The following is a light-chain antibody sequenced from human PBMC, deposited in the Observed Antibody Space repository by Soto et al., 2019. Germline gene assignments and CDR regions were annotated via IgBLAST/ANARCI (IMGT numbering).Light chain of an antibody. Sequence: DIQMTQSPSTLSASVGDRVTIACRASQSISSWLAWYQQKPGKDPKLLISKASNLESVVPSRFSGSGSGTEFTLIISSLQPDDFVTYYCQQYYSYWTFGQGTKVEIK. CDR2: KAS. CDR3: QQYYSYWT. J-gene: IGKJ1*01. CDR1: QSISSW. V-gene: IGKV1-5*03.